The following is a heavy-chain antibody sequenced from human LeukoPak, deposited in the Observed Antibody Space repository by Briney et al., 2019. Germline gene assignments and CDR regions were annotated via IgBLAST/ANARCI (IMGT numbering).Heavy chain of an antibody. CDR3: ASTYSGYETGWFDP. V-gene: IGHV4-34*01. CDR2: INHSGST. D-gene: IGHD5-12*01. J-gene: IGHJ5*02. CDR1: GGSFSGYY. Sequence: SETLSLTCAVYGGSFSGYYWSWIRQPPGKGLEWIGEINHSGSTNYNPSLKSRVTISVDTSKNQFSLKLSSVTAADTAVYYCASTYSGYETGWFDPWGQGTLVTVSS.